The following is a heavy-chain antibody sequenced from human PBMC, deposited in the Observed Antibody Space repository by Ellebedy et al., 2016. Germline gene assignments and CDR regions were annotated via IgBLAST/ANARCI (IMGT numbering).Heavy chain of an antibody. Sequence: GESLKISCAASGFTFSAYWMTWVRQVPGQGLEWVAVISDDGSNKYYAHSVKGRLTISRDNSKNTLYLQMKSLRAEDTAVYYCARNNLELIYYYYGMDVWGQGTTVTVSS. CDR3: ARNNLELIYYYYGMDV. D-gene: IGHD1-7*01. V-gene: IGHV3-30*03. CDR2: ISDDGSNK. J-gene: IGHJ6*02. CDR1: GFTFSAYW.